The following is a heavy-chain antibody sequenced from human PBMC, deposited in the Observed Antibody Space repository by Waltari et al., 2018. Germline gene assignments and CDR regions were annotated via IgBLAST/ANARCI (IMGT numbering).Heavy chain of an antibody. V-gene: IGHV4-59*01. J-gene: IGHJ4*02. CDR2: FFYGGNT. CDR3: ARDGGGYSAYTFFDY. D-gene: IGHD5-12*01. Sequence: QVQLQESGPGLVKPSETLSLTCTVSGASISSYYWSWIRQPPGKGLEWIAYFFYGGNTYDNPSLKSRVTISVHTSKNQFSLIRTSVTAADTAVYYCARDGGGYSAYTFFDYWGQGALVTVSS. CDR1: GASISSYY.